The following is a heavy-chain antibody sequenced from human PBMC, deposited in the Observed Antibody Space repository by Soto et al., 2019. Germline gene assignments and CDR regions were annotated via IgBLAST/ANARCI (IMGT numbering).Heavy chain of an antibody. CDR3: ARYRGGVIAARLGAFDI. CDR2: ISAYNGNT. Sequence: ASVKVSCKASGYTFTSYGISWVRQAPGQGLEWMGWISAYNGNTNYAQKLQGRVTMTTDTSTSTAYMELRSLRSDDTAVYYCARYRGGVIAARLGAFDIWGQGTMVTVSS. J-gene: IGHJ3*02. D-gene: IGHD6-6*01. CDR1: GYTFTSYG. V-gene: IGHV1-18*01.